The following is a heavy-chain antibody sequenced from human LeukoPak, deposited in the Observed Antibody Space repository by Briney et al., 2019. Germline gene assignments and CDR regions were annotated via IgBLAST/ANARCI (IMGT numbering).Heavy chain of an antibody. Sequence: ASVKVSCKASGGTFSSYAISWVRQAPGQGLEWMGGIIPIFGTANYAQKFQGRVTITADESTSTVYMELSSLRSEDTAVYYCARDRHYYGSGSSPGVDPWGQGTLVTVSS. CDR3: ARDRHYYGSGSSPGVDP. D-gene: IGHD3-10*01. V-gene: IGHV1-69*01. CDR2: IIPIFGTA. CDR1: GGTFSSYA. J-gene: IGHJ5*02.